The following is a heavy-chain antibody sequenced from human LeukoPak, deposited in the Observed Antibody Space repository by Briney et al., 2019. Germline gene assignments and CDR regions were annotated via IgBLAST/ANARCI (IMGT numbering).Heavy chain of an antibody. CDR3: ARPYYYDSSAYYYYFDY. J-gene: IGHJ4*02. V-gene: IGHV5-51*01. CDR2: IYPDDSDT. Sequence: GESLKISCKGSGYSFISYWIGWVRQMPGKGLEWMGIIYPDDSDTTYSPSFQGQVTISVDKSISTAYLQWSSLKASDTAMCYCARPYYYDSSAYYYYFDYWGQGTLVTVSS. D-gene: IGHD3-22*01. CDR1: GYSFISYW.